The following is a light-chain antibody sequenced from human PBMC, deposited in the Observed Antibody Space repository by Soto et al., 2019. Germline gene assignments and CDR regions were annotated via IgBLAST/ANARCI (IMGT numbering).Light chain of an antibody. CDR2: DAS. CDR3: QQYGNSPIT. CDR1: QSVSNY. Sequence: EILMTQSPFTLSLSPGERATLACRASQSVSNYLAWYQHKPGQAPRLLIYDASNRATGIPARFSGSGSGTDFTLTISRLEPEDFEVYYCQQYGNSPITFGQGTRLEIK. J-gene: IGKJ5*01. V-gene: IGKV3-20*01.